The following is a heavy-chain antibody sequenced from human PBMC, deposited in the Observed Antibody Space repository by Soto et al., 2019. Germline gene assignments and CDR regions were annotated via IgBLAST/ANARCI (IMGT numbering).Heavy chain of an antibody. CDR3: ARTGRGYCSSTSCYHWFDP. D-gene: IGHD2-2*01. J-gene: IGHJ5*02. Sequence: SETLSLTCAVYGGSFSGYYWSWIRQPPGKGLEWIGEINHSGSTNYNPSLKSRVTISVDTSKNQFSLKLSSVTAADTAVYYCARTGRGYCSSTSCYHWFDPWGQGTLVTVSS. CDR1: GGSFSGYY. CDR2: INHSGST. V-gene: IGHV4-34*01.